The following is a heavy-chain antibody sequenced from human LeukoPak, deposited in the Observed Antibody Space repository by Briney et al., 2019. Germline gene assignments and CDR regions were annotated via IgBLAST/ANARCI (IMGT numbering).Heavy chain of an antibody. J-gene: IGHJ4*02. CDR2: IKQDRSEK. V-gene: IGHV3-7*01. Sequence: GGSLRLSCAASGFTFSTSWMTWVRQAPGKGLEFVANIKQDRSEKYYVDSVKGRFTISRDNAKNSLYLQMNSLRAEDTAVYYCARLREIPVFGVVTKSTSYFDYWGQGTLVTVSS. CDR1: GFTFSTSW. D-gene: IGHD3-3*01. CDR3: ARLREIPVFGVVTKSTSYFDY.